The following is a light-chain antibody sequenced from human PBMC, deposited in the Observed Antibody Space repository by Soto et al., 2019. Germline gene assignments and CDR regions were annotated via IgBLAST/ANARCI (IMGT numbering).Light chain of an antibody. J-gene: IGLJ1*01. Sequence: CVLTQPASVSGSPGESITISCTGTSSDVGGYNYVSWYQHHPGKAPKLMIYDVSNRPSGVSNRFSGSKSGNTASLTISGLQAEDEADYYCNSYTSSSTPYVFGTGTKVTVL. V-gene: IGLV2-14*03. CDR3: NSYTSSSTPYV. CDR2: DVS. CDR1: SSDVGGYNY.